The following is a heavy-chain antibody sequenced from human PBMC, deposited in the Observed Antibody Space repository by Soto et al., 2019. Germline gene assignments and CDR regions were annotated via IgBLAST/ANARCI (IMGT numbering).Heavy chain of an antibody. J-gene: IGHJ6*03. CDR3: AVRYCTNGVCYTNYYYYIDV. V-gene: IGHV3-23*01. Sequence: EVQLLESGGGLVQPGGSLRLSCAASGFTFSTYAMSWVRQAPGKGLEWVSTITTSGGNTYYADSVQGRFTISRDNSNNTLYLQMNSLRAEDTAVYYCAVRYCTNGVCYTNYYYYIDVWGKGTTVTVSS. CDR1: GFTFSTYA. CDR2: ITTSGGNT. D-gene: IGHD2-8*01.